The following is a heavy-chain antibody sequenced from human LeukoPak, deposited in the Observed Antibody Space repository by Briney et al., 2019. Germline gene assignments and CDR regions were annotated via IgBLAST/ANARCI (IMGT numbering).Heavy chain of an antibody. Sequence: PSETLSLTCAVYGGSFSGYYWSWIRQHPGKGLEWIGYIYYSGSTYYNPSLKSRVTISVDTSKNQFSLKLSSVTAADTAVYYCARGGGVVTAISSHQDAFDIWGQGTMVTVSS. J-gene: IGHJ3*02. CDR2: IYYSGST. CDR3: ARGGGVVTAISSHQDAFDI. CDR1: GGSFSGYY. V-gene: IGHV4-31*11. D-gene: IGHD2-21*02.